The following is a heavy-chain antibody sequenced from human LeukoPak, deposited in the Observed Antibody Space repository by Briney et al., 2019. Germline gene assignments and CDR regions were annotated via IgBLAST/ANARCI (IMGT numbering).Heavy chain of an antibody. CDR3: ARVGTGDTAMVTADYYGMDV. Sequence: GGSLRLSCAASGFTFSDYYMSWIRQAPGKGLEWVSYISSSSSYTDYADSVKGRFNISRDNAKNSLYLQMNSLRAEDTAVYYCARVGTGDTAMVTADYYGMDVWGQGTTVTVSS. V-gene: IGHV3-11*06. J-gene: IGHJ6*02. CDR2: ISSSSSYT. D-gene: IGHD5-18*01. CDR1: GFTFSDYY.